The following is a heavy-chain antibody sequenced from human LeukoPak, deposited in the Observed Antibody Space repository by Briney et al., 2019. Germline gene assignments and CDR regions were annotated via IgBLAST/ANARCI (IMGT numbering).Heavy chain of an antibody. CDR2: ISGSGGST. CDR1: GFTFSSYA. Sequence: GSLRLSCAASGFTFSSYAMSWVRQAPGKGLEWVSAISGSGGSTYYAYSVKGRFTISRDNSKNTLYLQMNSLRAEDTAVYYCAKCGIYYDFWSGYPYYFDYWGQGTLVTVSS. D-gene: IGHD3-3*01. J-gene: IGHJ4*02. V-gene: IGHV3-23*01. CDR3: AKCGIYYDFWSGYPYYFDY.